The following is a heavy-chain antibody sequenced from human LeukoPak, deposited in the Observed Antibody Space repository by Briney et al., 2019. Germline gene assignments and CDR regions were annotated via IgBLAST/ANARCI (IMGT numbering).Heavy chain of an antibody. J-gene: IGHJ6*02. CDR1: GFTLTDYR. CDR2: ISISSSFI. Sequence: GGSLRLSCAASGFTLTDYRMNWVRLAPGQGLEWFASISISSSFIYYADSVQGRFTISRDNAKSSLFLQMNSLRAEDTAVYFCARDGHGDGFLTGYSYFGMDVWGQGTTVTVSS. CDR3: ARDGHGDGFLTGYSYFGMDV. D-gene: IGHD3-9*01. V-gene: IGHV3-21*01.